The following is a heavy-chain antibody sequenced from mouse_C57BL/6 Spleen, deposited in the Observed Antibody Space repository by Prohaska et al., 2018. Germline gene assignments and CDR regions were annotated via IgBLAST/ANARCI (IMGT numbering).Heavy chain of an antibody. J-gene: IGHJ3*01. CDR3: ARSGYSNYPFAY. CDR1: GYAFSSSW. CDR2: IYPGDGDT. Sequence: QVQLQQSGPELVKPGASVKISCKASGYAFSSSWMNWVKQRPGKGLEWIGRIYPGDGDTNYNVKFKGKATLTADKSSSTAYMQLSSLTSEDSAVYFCARSGYSNYPFAYWGQGTLVTVSA. V-gene: IGHV1-82*01. D-gene: IGHD2-5*01.